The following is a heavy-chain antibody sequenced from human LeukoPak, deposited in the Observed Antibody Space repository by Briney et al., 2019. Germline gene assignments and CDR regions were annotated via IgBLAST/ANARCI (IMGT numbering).Heavy chain of an antibody. CDR2: ISGSGGST. CDR3: AKQHAATGGYFDY. D-gene: IGHD3-10*01. J-gene: IGHJ4*02. V-gene: IGHV3-23*01. CDR1: GFTFSSYA. Sequence: GGSLRLSCAASGFTFSSYAMSWARQAPGKGLEWVSAISGSGGSTYYADSVKGRFTISRDNSKYTLYLQMNSLRAEDTAVYYCAKQHAATGGYFDYWGQGTLVTVSS.